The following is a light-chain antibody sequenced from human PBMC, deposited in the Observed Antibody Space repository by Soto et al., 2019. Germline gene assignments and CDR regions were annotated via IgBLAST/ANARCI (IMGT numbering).Light chain of an antibody. CDR1: QSVGRNY. CDR2: GAS. V-gene: IGKV3-20*01. J-gene: IGKJ4*01. Sequence: PGERATLSCRASQSVGRNYLAWYKQKPGQAPRLLIYGASSRATGIPDTFSGSGSGTDFTLTISRLEPEDFAVYYCQQYVSSPLTFGGGTKVEIK. CDR3: QQYVSSPLT.